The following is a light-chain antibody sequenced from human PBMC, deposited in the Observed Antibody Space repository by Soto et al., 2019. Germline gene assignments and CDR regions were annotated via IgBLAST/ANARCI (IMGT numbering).Light chain of an antibody. CDR3: LSFDSSLSVV. V-gene: IGLV1-40*01. CDR2: GNT. Sequence: QSVLTQPPSVSGAPGQWVTISCTGSSSNIGAGYDVHWYKQLPGRAPKLLIYGNTNRPSGVPDRFSGSKSGTSASLAITGLQAEDEADYYCLSFDSSLSVVFGGGTKLTVL. CDR1: SSNIGAGYD. J-gene: IGLJ2*01.